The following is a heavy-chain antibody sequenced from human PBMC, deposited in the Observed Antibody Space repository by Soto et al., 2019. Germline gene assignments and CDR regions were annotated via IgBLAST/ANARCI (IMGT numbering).Heavy chain of an antibody. Sequence: GGSLRLSCAASGFTFSSYAMSWVRQAPGKGLEWVSAISDSGGSTYYADSVKGRFTISRDNSKNTLYLQMNSLRAEDTAVYYCAKDSGLLWFGELIDYWGQGTLVTVSS. J-gene: IGHJ4*02. CDR2: ISDSGGST. CDR1: GFTFSSYA. D-gene: IGHD3-10*01. V-gene: IGHV3-23*01. CDR3: AKDSGLLWFGELIDY.